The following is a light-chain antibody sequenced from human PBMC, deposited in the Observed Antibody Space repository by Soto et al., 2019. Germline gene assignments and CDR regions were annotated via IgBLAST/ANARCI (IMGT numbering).Light chain of an antibody. Sequence: QSALTQPASVSGSPGQSITISCTGTSSDVGGYNFVSWYQQPPGTAPKLMIYDVSNRPSGDSNRFSGSKSGNTASLTISGLQPEDEADYYCSSYTSSSTVVFGGGTKLTVL. V-gene: IGLV2-14*01. CDR3: SSYTSSSTVV. CDR1: SSDVGGYNF. J-gene: IGLJ2*01. CDR2: DVS.